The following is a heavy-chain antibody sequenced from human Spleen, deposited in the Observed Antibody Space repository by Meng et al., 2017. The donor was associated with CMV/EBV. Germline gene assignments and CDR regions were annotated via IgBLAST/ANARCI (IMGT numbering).Heavy chain of an antibody. CDR3: ARARPDSSGYYYGAYYYGMDV. J-gene: IGHJ6*02. Sequence: SQTLSLTCAISGDRVSSNSAAWNWIRQSPSRGLEWLGRTYYRSKWYNDYAVSVKSRITINPDTSKNQFSLQLNSVTSEDTAVYYCARARPDSSGYYYGAYYYGMDVWGQGTTVTVSS. D-gene: IGHD3-22*01. V-gene: IGHV6-1*01. CDR1: GDRVSSNSAA. CDR2: TYYRSKWYN.